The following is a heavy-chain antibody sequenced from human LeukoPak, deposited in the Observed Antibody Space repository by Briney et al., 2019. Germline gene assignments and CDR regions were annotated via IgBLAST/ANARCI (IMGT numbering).Heavy chain of an antibody. J-gene: IGHJ3*02. CDR1: GFTFSSYW. CDR3: ARDQGVGVNGAFDI. V-gene: IGHV3-74*01. D-gene: IGHD3-10*01. CDR2: INTDGSST. Sequence: GGSLRLSCAASGFTFSSYWMHWVRQAPGKGLVWVSRINTDGSSTSYADSVKGRFTISRDNAKNTLYLQMNSLRAEDTAVYYCARDQGVGVNGAFDIWGQGTMVTVSS.